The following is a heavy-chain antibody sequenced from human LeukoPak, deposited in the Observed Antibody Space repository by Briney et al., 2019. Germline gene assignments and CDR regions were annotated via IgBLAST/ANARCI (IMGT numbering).Heavy chain of an antibody. Sequence: PSETLSLTCTVSGGSISSYYWSWNRQPAGKGLEWIGRIYTSGSTNYNPSLKSRVTMSVDTSKNQFSLKLSSVTAADTAVYYCASSGPRNPIYYDSSGYLYYWGQGTLVTVSS. CDR2: IYTSGST. CDR3: ASSGPRNPIYYDSSGYLYY. J-gene: IGHJ4*02. V-gene: IGHV4-4*07. CDR1: GGSISSYY. D-gene: IGHD3-22*01.